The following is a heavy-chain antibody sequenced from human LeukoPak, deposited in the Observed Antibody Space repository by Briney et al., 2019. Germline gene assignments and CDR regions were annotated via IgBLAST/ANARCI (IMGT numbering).Heavy chain of an antibody. CDR1: GFTFSSYS. CDR2: IYSGGST. V-gene: IGHV3-66*01. D-gene: IGHD3-22*01. CDR3: ARDISSGYYDAFDI. Sequence: PGGSLRLSCAASGFTFSSYSMNWVRQAPGKGLEWVSIIYSGGSTYYADSVKGRFTISRDNSKNTLYLKMNSLRAEDTAVYYCARDISSGYYDAFDIWGQGTMVTVSS. J-gene: IGHJ3*02.